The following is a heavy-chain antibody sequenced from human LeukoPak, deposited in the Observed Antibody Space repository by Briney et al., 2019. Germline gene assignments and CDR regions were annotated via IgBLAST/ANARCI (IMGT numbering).Heavy chain of an antibody. V-gene: IGHV3-23*01. Sequence: SGGSLRLSCAASGFTFGSYAMYWVRQAPGKGLEWVSGISGSGGSTFYADSAKGRFTISRDNSENTVYLQMNSLRADDTAVYYCAKTTAGYSSGRYPGWPVDYWGQGTLVTVSS. J-gene: IGHJ4*02. CDR1: GFTFGSYA. CDR3: AKTTAGYSSGRYPGWPVDY. D-gene: IGHD6-19*01. CDR2: ISGSGGST.